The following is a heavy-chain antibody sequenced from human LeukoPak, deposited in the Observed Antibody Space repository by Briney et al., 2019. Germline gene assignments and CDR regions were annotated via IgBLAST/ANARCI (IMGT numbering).Heavy chain of an antibody. CDR2: INQGGGSK. V-gene: IGHV3-7*03. J-gene: IGHJ4*02. CDR3: ASGLELDY. Sequence: PGGSLRLSCAASRFTFSSHWMNWVRQAPGKGLEWVANINQGGGSKYYVDSVKGRFTISRDNAKNSLYLQMNSLRAEDTAVYYCASGLELDYWGQGTLVTVSS. CDR1: RFTFSSHW.